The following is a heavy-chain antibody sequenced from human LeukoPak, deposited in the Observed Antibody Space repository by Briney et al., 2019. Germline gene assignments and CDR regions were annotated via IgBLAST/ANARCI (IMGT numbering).Heavy chain of an antibody. CDR1: GFTFSSYW. V-gene: IGHV3-64D*09. CDR2: VSSNGDST. Sequence: PGGSLRLSCAASGFTFSSYWMHWVRQAPGKGLEYVSVVSSNGDSTYYADSMKGRVTISRDNSKNTLYLQMSSLRAEDTAVYYCVKGMTGDYWYFDLWGRGTLVTVSS. CDR3: VKGMTGDYWYFDL. D-gene: IGHD3-9*01. J-gene: IGHJ2*01.